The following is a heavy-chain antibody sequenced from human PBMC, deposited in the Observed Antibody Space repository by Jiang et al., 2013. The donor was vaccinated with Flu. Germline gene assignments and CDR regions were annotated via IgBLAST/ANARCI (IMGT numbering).Heavy chain of an antibody. Sequence: VQLLESGGDLVQPGGSLRISCVASGITFSSYTMTWVRQAPGKGLEWVSVIGRRGGSIYYADSVKGRFTISRDNSKNTVYLQMNSLRVEDTARYYCAGEMNSFDIWGQGTMVTVSS. CDR2: IGRRGGSI. V-gene: IGHV3-23*01. J-gene: IGHJ3*02. CDR3: AGEMNSFDI. CDR1: GITFSSYT. D-gene: IGHD2/OR15-2a*01.